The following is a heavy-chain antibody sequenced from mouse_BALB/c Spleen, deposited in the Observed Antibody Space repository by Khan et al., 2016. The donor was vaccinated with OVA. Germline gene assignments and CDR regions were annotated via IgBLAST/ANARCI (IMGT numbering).Heavy chain of an antibody. CDR3: ARGGGGDRFLY. CDR1: GYTFTDFT. Sequence: QVQLKESGAELVRPGVSVKISCKGSGYTFTDFTMHWVKQSHAMSLEWIGVINTYYGDADYSQKFKDKATMTVDKSSNTAYMDLVRLTSEDSAIYYWARGGGGDRFLYWGQGTLVTVSA. J-gene: IGHJ3*01. V-gene: IGHV1S137*01. CDR2: INTYYGDA. D-gene: IGHD3-2*01.